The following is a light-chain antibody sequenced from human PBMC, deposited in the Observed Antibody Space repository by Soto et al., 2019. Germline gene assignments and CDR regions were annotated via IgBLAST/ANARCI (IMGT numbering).Light chain of an antibody. CDR2: EVR. CDR1: SSDVGAYNY. V-gene: IGLV2-14*01. Sequence: QAVLTQPASVSGSPGQSITISCTGTSSDVGAYNYISWYQQHPGKAPKVIIYEVRNRPSGVSDRFSGSKSGNTASLTNSGLQAEDEADYYCCSYTIRSSLVFGGGTKLTVL. CDR3: CSYTIRSSLV. J-gene: IGLJ3*02.